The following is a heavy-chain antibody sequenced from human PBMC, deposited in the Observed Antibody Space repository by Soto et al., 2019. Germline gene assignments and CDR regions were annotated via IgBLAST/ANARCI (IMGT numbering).Heavy chain of an antibody. Sequence: SETLSLTCAVYGWSFSGYYWSWIRQPPGKGLEWIGEINHSGSTNYNPSLKSRVTISVDTSKNQFSLKLSSVTAADTAVYYCARAERNCSSTSCYDYYYYMDVWGKGTTVTVSS. CDR2: INHSGST. D-gene: IGHD2-2*01. V-gene: IGHV4-34*01. J-gene: IGHJ6*03. CDR3: ARAERNCSSTSCYDYYYYMDV. CDR1: GWSFSGYY.